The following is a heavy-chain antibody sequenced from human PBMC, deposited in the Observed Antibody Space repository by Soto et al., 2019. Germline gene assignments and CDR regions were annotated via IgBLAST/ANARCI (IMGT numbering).Heavy chain of an antibody. D-gene: IGHD2-2*03. CDR2: ISGSGGYT. CDR3: AKDGYCSGTSCFAGGELDY. Sequence: EVQLLESGGGSVQPGGSLRLSCAASGFAFSNFAMTWVRQAPGKGLEWVSTISGSGGYTYYGDSVKGRFTISRDDSKNTLYLQLNSLRVDDSAVYFCAKDGYCSGTSCFAGGELDYWGQGTLVTVSS. V-gene: IGHV3-23*01. J-gene: IGHJ4*02. CDR1: GFAFSNFA.